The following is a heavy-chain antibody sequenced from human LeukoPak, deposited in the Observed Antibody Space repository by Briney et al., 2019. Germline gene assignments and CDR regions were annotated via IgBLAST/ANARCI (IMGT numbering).Heavy chain of an antibody. Sequence: GTSLRLSCAASGFPFSSYGMHWVLQAPGKGLEWVARLVYDARSDYANSVKGRFSISRDDSKNTLFLDMSNLRVEDTALYYCARDLSAAFDFWGQGVLVTVSS. D-gene: IGHD6-25*01. CDR2: LVYDARS. CDR1: GFPFSSYG. J-gene: IGHJ4*02. V-gene: IGHV3-33*01. CDR3: ARDLSAAFDF.